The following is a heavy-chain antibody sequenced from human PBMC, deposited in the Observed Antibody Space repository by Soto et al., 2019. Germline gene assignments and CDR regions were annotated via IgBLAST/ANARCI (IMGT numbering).Heavy chain of an antibody. V-gene: IGHV4-59*08. CDR1: GGSISSYY. J-gene: IGHJ3*02. D-gene: IGHD2-15*01. CDR2: IYYGGRT. Sequence: QVQLQESGPGLVKPSETLSLTCTVSGGSISSYYWSWIRQPPGKGLEWMGYIYYGGRTNYNPSLRSRVTISVDTSKNQFSLKLSSVTAADTAVYYCARRRGYCSGGSCYSFDIWGQGTMVTVSS. CDR3: ARRRGYCSGGSCYSFDI.